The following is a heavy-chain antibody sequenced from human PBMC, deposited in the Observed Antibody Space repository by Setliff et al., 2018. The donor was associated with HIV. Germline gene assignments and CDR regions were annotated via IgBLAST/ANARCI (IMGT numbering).Heavy chain of an antibody. Sequence: SETLSLTCTVSGGSISDYYWSWIRQPPGKGLEWIGYIYTSGSTNYNPSLYSRVTISVDKSKNQFSLKLNSVTAADTAVYYCARHGTWNSQRFHFDYWGQGTPVTVSS. CDR2: IYTSGST. V-gene: IGHV4-4*09. J-gene: IGHJ4*02. CDR1: GGSISDYY. D-gene: IGHD1-7*01. CDR3: ARHGTWNSQRFHFDY.